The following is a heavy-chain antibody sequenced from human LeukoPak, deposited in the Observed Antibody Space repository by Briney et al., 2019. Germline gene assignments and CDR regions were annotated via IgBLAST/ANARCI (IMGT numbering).Heavy chain of an antibody. D-gene: IGHD3-10*01. Sequence: GGSLSLSCAASGFTFSSYSMNCVRHPPGKALEWVSYIRSSSQTIYYADSVKGRFTISRDNAKNSLFLQLNRLSGEDPAVYYCARDGSGRVPEMSAPDYWGQGTLVTDSS. CDR3: ARDGSGRVPEMSAPDY. J-gene: IGHJ4*02. CDR1: GFTFSSYS. CDR2: IRSSSQTI. V-gene: IGHV3-48*01.